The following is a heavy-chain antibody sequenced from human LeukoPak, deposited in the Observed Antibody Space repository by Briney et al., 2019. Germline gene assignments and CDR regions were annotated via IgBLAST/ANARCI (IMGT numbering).Heavy chain of an antibody. CDR2: IIPILGIA. J-gene: IGHJ6*02. D-gene: IGHD2-2*01. Sequence: SVKVSCKASGGTFSSYAISWERQAPGQGLEWMGRIIPILGIANYAQKFQGRVTITADKSTSTAYMELSSLRSEDTAVYYCARNLLGYCSSTSCMYGMDVWGQGTTVTVSS. CDR1: GGTFSSYA. V-gene: IGHV1-69*04. CDR3: ARNLLGYCSSTSCMYGMDV.